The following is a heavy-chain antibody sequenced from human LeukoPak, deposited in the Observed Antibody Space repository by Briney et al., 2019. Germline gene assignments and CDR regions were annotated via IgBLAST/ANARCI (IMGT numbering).Heavy chain of an antibody. D-gene: IGHD3-10*01. CDR2: ISYDGSNK. CDR3: AKDLYYGSGSYYNVGGGLDY. J-gene: IGHJ4*02. Sequence: GGSLRLSCAASGFTFSSYAMHWVRQAPGKGLEWVTVISYDGSNKYYADSVKGRFTISRDNSKNTLYLQMNSLRAEDTAVYYCAKDLYYGSGSYYNVGGGLDYWGQGTLVTVSS. V-gene: IGHV3-30*04. CDR1: GFTFSSYA.